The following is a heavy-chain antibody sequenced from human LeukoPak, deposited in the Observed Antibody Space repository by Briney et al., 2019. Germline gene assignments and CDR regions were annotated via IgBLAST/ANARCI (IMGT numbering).Heavy chain of an antibody. CDR2: IIPILGIA. J-gene: IGHJ4*02. CDR1: GGTFSSYA. V-gene: IGHV1-69*04. CDR3: ARDRYYDSSGYYYGRLDY. D-gene: IGHD3-22*01. Sequence: SVKVSCKASGGTFSSYAISWVRQAPGQGLEWMGRIIPILGIANYAQKFQGRVTITADKSTSTAYMELSSLRSEDTAVYYCARDRYYDSSGYYYGRLDYWGQGTLVTVSS.